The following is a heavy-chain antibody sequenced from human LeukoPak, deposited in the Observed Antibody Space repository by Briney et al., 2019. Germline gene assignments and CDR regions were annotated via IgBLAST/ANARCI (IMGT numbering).Heavy chain of an antibody. Sequence: ASVKVSCKASGYTFTGYYMHWVRQAPGQGLEWIGWINPNSGGTNYAQKFQGRVTMTRDTSISTAYMELSRLRSDDTAVYYCARPFTVTGNWFDPWGQGTLVTVSS. CDR3: ARPFTVTGNWFDP. CDR1: GYTFTGYY. V-gene: IGHV1-2*02. J-gene: IGHJ5*02. D-gene: IGHD4-17*01. CDR2: INPNSGGT.